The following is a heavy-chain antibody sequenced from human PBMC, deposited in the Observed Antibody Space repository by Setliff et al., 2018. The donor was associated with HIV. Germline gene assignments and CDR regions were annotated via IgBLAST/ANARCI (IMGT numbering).Heavy chain of an antibody. J-gene: IGHJ6*03. CDR3: ARDRDIVVVPASPQGYYYYMDV. CDR1: GGSISSGNYY. Sequence: PSETLSLTCTVSGGSISSGNYYWSWIRQTAGKGLEWIGRIYSSGSTNYNPSLKSRVTISINTSKNQFSLKLGSVTAADTAVYYCARDRDIVVVPASPQGYYYYMDVWGKGTTVTVSS. V-gene: IGHV4-61*02. D-gene: IGHD2-2*01. CDR2: IYSSGST.